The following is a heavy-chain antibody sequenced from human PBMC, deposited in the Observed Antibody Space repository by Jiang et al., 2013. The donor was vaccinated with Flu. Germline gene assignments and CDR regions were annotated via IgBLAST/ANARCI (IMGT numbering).Heavy chain of an antibody. J-gene: IGHJ3*02. CDR2: GSVYYSGTT. V-gene: IGHV4-39*07. CDR3: ANARVVIIPHAFDI. CDR1: GDSISSSSFY. Sequence: PGLVKPSETLSLSCTVSGDSISSSSFYWVWIRQPPGKGLEWIGTIYGSVYYSGTTYYTPSLESRVTISVDTSRNQFSLKLSSVTAADTAVYYCANARVVIIPHAFDIWGQGTLVTVSS. D-gene: IGHD3-22*01.